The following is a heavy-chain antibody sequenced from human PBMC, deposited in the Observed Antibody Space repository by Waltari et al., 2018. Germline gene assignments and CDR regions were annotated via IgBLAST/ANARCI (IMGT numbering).Heavy chain of an antibody. Sequence: QLQLQESGPGLVKPSETLSLTCTVSGGSISSSSYYWGWIRQPPGKGLEWIGSIYYRGSTHYNPSLTRQVTISVDPSKNPFSLKLSSVTAADTAVYYCARDARGTVSGYDFGGLRGDYYYMDVWGKGTTVTVSS. D-gene: IGHD5-12*01. J-gene: IGHJ6*03. CDR1: GGSISSSSYY. V-gene: IGHV4-39*07. CDR2: IYYRGST. CDR3: ARDARGTVSGYDFGGLRGDYYYMDV.